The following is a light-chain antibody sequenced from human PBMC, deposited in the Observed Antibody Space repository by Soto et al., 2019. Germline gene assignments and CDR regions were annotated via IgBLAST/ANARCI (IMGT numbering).Light chain of an antibody. V-gene: IGKV4-1*01. CDR2: WAS. J-gene: IGKJ1*01. CDR3: QQYYSTPPT. CDR1: QRVLYRSNNKNY. Sequence: DLVMTQSPDSLAVSLGERATINCKSSQRVLYRSNNKNYLAWYQQKPGQPPKLLIYWASTRESGVPDRFSGSGSGTDFTLTISSLQAEDVAVYYCQQYYSTPPTFGQGTKVEIK.